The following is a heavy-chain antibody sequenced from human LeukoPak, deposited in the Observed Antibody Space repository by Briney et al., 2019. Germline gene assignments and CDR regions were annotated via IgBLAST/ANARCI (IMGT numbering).Heavy chain of an antibody. Sequence: SETLSLTCTVSGGSISSYYWSWIRQPPGKGLEWIGYIYYSGSTNYNPSLKGRVTISVDTSKNQFSLKLSSVTAADTAVYYCARVFLSRPLYYYMDVWGKGTTVTVSS. CDR1: GGSISSYY. J-gene: IGHJ6*03. CDR2: IYYSGST. CDR3: ARVFLSRPLYYYMDV. V-gene: IGHV4-59*01. D-gene: IGHD2/OR15-2a*01.